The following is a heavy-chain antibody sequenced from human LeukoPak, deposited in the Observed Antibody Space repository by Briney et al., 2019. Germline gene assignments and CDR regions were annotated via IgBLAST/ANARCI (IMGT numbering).Heavy chain of an antibody. CDR3: ARVYNGGHELNWFDP. V-gene: IGHV1-46*01. Sequence: ASVKVSCKASGYTFTSYYMHWVRQAPGQGLEWMGIINPSGGSTSYAQKFQGRVTMTRDTSTSTVYMELSSLRSEDTAVYYCARVYNGGHELNWFDPWGQGTLVTVSS. CDR2: INPSGGST. D-gene: IGHD4-23*01. J-gene: IGHJ5*02. CDR1: GYTFTSYY.